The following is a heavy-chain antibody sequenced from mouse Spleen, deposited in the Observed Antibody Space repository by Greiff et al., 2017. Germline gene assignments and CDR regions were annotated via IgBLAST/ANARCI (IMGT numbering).Heavy chain of an antibody. V-gene: IGHV2-6-1*01. CDR1: GFSLTSYG. CDR2: IWSDGST. J-gene: IGHJ1*01. Sequence: VHLVESGPGLVAPSQSLSITCTISGFSLTSYGVHWVRQPPGKGLEWLVVIWSDGSTTYNSALKSRLSISKDNSKSQVFLKMNSLQTDDTAMYYCARHDGDYWYFDVWGAGTTVTVSS. D-gene: IGHD1-2*01. CDR3: ARHDGDYWYFDV.